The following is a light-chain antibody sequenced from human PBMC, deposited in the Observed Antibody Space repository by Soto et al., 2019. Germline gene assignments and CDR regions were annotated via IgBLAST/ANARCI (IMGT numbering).Light chain of an antibody. Sequence: QSVLTQPPSASGTPGQRVTISCSGSSSNIGSDTVKWYQQLPGTAPTLLIYSNNQRPSGVPDRFSGSKSGTSASLAISGLQSEDEADYYCAAWDDSLKGYVFGTGTKLTVL. CDR2: SNN. J-gene: IGLJ1*01. CDR3: AAWDDSLKGYV. V-gene: IGLV1-44*01. CDR1: SSNIGSDT.